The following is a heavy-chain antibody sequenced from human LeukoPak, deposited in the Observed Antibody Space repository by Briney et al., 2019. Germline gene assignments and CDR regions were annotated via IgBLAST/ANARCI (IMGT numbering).Heavy chain of an antibody. CDR3: ARNFDSSGSIALDY. D-gene: IGHD3-22*01. V-gene: IGHV4-39*01. CDR1: GASISSSSYY. J-gene: IGHJ4*02. CDR2: INYSGRT. Sequence: SETLSLTCTVSGASISSSSYYWGWIRQPPGKGLEWIGSINYSGRTYSNPSLKSRVTISVDTSKNQFSLKLSSVTAADTAVYYCARNFDSSGSIALDYWGQGTLVTVSS.